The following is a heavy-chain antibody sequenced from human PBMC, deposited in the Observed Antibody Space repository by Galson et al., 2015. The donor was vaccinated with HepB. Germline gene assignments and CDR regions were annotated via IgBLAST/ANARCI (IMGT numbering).Heavy chain of an antibody. Sequence: VKVSCKVSGYTFTDYYMHWVQQAPGKGLEWVGLVDPEDGETIYAEKFQGRVTITADTSTDTAYMELSSLRSEDTAVYYCATGRIAAAGNFDYWGQGTLVTVS. CDR3: ATGRIAAAGNFDY. CDR2: VDPEDGET. CDR1: GYTFTDYY. D-gene: IGHD6-13*01. J-gene: IGHJ4*02. V-gene: IGHV1-69-2*01.